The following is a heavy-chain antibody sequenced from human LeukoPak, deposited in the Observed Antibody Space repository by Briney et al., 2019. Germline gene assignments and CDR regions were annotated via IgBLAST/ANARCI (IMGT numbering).Heavy chain of an antibody. V-gene: IGHV3-21*01. Sequence: PGGSLRLSCAASGFTFSSYSMNWVRQAPGKGLEWVSSISSSSSYIYYADSVKGRFTISRDNAKNSLYLRMNSLRAEDTAVYYCARDSVTHDAFDIWGQGTMVTVSS. CDR1: GFTFSSYS. D-gene: IGHD5-18*01. J-gene: IGHJ3*02. CDR3: ARDSVTHDAFDI. CDR2: ISSSSSYI.